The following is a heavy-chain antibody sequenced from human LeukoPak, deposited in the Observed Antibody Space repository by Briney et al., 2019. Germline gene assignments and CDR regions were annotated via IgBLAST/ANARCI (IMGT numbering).Heavy chain of an antibody. J-gene: IGHJ4*02. CDR3: ARMSGSSWYRYNFDY. CDR2: IYSGGST. CDR1: GFTFSNAW. Sequence: GGSLRLSCAASGFTFSNAWMSWVRQAPGKGLEWVSVIYSGGSTYYADSVKGRFTISRDNSKNTLYLQMNSLRAEDTAVYYCARMSGSSWYRYNFDYWGQGTLVTVSS. V-gene: IGHV3-53*01. D-gene: IGHD6-13*01.